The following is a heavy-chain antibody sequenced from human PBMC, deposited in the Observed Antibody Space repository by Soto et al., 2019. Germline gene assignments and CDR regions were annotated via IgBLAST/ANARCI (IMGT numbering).Heavy chain of an antibody. CDR1: GFTVSSNY. Sequence: GGSLRLSCAASGFTVSSNYMSWVRQAPGKGLEWVSVIYSGGSTYYADSVKGRFTISRDNSKNTLYLQMNSLRAEDTAVYYCAREYSSSSFWRWFDPWGQGTLVTVSS. CDR3: AREYSSSSFWRWFDP. CDR2: IYSGGST. D-gene: IGHD6-6*01. V-gene: IGHV3-66*01. J-gene: IGHJ5*02.